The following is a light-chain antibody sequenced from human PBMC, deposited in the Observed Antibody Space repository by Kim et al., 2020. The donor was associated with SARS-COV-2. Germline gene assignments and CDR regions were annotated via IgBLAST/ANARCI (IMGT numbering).Light chain of an antibody. J-gene: IGLJ2*01. CDR2: EDR. CDR1: ELGDKN. V-gene: IGLV3-1*01. CDR3: QAWDSRTVE. Sequence: GSPGQKAIITCSGNELGDKNVCWYQQKAGQSPVLVIYEDRKRPSGIPERVAGSNSGNTATLTISGTQAMDEADYYCQAWDSRTVEFGGGTQLTVL.